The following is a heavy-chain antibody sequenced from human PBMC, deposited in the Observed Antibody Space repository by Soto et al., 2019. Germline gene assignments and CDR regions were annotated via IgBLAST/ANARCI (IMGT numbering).Heavy chain of an antibody. CDR2: IFYSGST. CDR1: AGSISSTTHY. Sequence: QLQLQESGPGLVKPSETLSLSCTVSAGSISSTTHYWGWIRQPPGKGLEWIGSIFYSGSTYYNPSLKSRVTISVDTSKNQFSLKLSSVTAADTAVYYCATCDYGYGMDVWGQGTTGTVSS. V-gene: IGHV4-39*01. CDR3: ATCDYGYGMDV. J-gene: IGHJ6*02. D-gene: IGHD4-17*01.